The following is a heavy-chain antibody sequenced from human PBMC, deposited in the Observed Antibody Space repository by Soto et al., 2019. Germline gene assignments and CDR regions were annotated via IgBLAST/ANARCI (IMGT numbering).Heavy chain of an antibody. CDR1: GFTFSSYS. Sequence: GGSLRLSCAASGFTFSSYSMNWVRQAPGKGLEWVSYISSSSSMIYYADSVKGRFTISRDNAKNSLYLQMNSLRAEDTAVYYCARDKGCSNGICYRAFDIWGQGTMVTVSS. V-gene: IGHV3-48*01. CDR3: ARDKGCSNGICYRAFDI. CDR2: ISSSSSMI. J-gene: IGHJ3*02. D-gene: IGHD2-8*01.